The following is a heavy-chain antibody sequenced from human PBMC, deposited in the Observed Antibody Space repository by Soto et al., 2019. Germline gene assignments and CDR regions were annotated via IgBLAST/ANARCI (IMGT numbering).Heavy chain of an antibody. Sequence: TSETLSLTCTVSGGSINTFYLSWVRQPTGKRLEWIGRIFSSGSTSFNPSLESRVAMSVDTSKNHFSLNLSSVTAADMAVYYCAREGSYSAYNFAHGIQLWSFDFWGQGALVTVSS. CDR3: AREGSYSAYNFAHGIQLWSFDF. J-gene: IGHJ4*02. V-gene: IGHV4-4*07. CDR2: IFSSGST. D-gene: IGHD5-12*01. CDR1: GGSINTFY.